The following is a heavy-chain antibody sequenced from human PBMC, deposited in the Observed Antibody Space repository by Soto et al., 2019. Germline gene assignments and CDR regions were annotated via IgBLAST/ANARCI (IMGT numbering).Heavy chain of an antibody. CDR1: GGSISSHY. CDR2: IYSSGST. D-gene: IGHD3-22*01. CDR3: ARVLYDSSGYYYHFDY. J-gene: IGHJ4*02. Sequence: SETLSLTCTVSGGSISSHYWTWIRQPPGKGLDWIGYIYSSGSTNYNPSLKSRVTISIDKSKNQFSLKLSSVTAADTAVYYCARVLYDSSGYYYHFDYWGQGTLVTVSS. V-gene: IGHV4-59*11.